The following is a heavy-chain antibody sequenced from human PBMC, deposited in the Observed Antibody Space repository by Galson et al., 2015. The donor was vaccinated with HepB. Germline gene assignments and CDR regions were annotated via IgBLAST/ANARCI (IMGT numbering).Heavy chain of an antibody. CDR1: GFSLSTSGIS. V-gene: IGHV2-70*11. Sequence: PALVKPTQTLTLTCTFSGFSLSTSGISVSWIRQPPGKALEWLARIDWDDDKYYSTSLKTRLTISKDTSKNQVVLTMTNMDPVDTATYYCARIHSSSWRWGFDYWGQGTLVTVSS. J-gene: IGHJ4*02. D-gene: IGHD6-13*01. CDR2: IDWDDDK. CDR3: ARIHSSSWRWGFDY.